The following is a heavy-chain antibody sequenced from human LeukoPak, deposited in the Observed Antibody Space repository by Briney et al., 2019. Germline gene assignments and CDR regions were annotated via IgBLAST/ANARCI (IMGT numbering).Heavy chain of an antibody. V-gene: IGHV1-18*01. Sequence: ASVKVSCKASGYTFTSYGISWVRQAPGQGLEWMGWISAYNGNTNYAQKFQGRVTMTRDTSTSTVYMELSSLRSEDTAVYYCARDGNLTPHAFDIWGQGTMVTVSS. J-gene: IGHJ3*02. CDR1: GYTFTSYG. D-gene: IGHD1-26*01. CDR3: ARDGNLTPHAFDI. CDR2: ISAYNGNT.